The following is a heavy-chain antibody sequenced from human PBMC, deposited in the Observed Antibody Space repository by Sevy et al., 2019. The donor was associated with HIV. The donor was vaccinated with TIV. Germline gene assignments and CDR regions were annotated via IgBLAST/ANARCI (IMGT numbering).Heavy chain of an antibody. D-gene: IGHD3-3*01. J-gene: IGHJ4*02. Sequence: SETLSLTCTVSGGSVSSGSYYWSWIRQPPGKGLEWIGYIYYSGSTNYNPSLKSRVTISVDTSKNQFSLKLGSVTAADTAVYYCARERGGSGYYLGYWGQGTLVTVSS. CDR3: ARERGGSGYYLGY. CDR2: IYYSGST. V-gene: IGHV4-61*01. CDR1: GGSVSSGSYY.